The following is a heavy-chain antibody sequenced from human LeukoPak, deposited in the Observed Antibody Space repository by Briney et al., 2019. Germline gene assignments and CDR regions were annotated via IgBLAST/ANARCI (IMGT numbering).Heavy chain of an antibody. V-gene: IGHV5-51*01. CDR1: GYTLSSYW. J-gene: IGHJ4*02. CDR3: ARQNDFRLDY. Sequence: GESLKISCKGSGYTLSSYWIGWVRQMPGKGLEWMGIIYPGDSDTRYSPSLQGQVTISVDTSIGTAYLQWSSLKASDTAIYYCARQNDFRLDYWGQGTLVTVSS. D-gene: IGHD3-3*01. CDR2: IYPGDSDT.